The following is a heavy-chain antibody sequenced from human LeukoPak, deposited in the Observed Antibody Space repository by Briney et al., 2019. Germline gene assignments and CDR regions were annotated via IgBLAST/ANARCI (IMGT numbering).Heavy chain of an antibody. V-gene: IGHV4-59*01. CDR3: ARGSGATITTYYGMDV. CDR2: IHYSGST. D-gene: IGHD5-12*01. CDR1: GGSFSRYY. J-gene: IGHJ6*02. Sequence: SETLSLTCTVSGGSFSRYYWSWIRQPPGKGLEWIGNIHYSGSTNYNPSLKSRVTISIDTSKNRFSLRLSSVTAVDTAVYYCARGSGATITTYYGMDVWGQGTTVTVS.